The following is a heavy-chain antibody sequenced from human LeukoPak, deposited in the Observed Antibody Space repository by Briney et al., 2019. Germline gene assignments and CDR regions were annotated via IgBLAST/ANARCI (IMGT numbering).Heavy chain of an antibody. D-gene: IGHD2-2*01. CDR2: IYTSGGT. Sequence: SETLSLTCTVSGGSITNLDYYWTWIRQPAGKRLEWIGRIYTSGGTNYNPSLKSRVTMSVDKSKNQISLNLASLAAADTALYYCAGRGSSSGTFDIWGPGTFVTVSS. V-gene: IGHV4-61*02. J-gene: IGHJ3*02. CDR3: AGRGSSSGTFDI. CDR1: GGSITNLDYY.